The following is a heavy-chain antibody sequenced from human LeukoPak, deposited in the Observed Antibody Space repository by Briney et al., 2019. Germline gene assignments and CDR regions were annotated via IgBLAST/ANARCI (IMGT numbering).Heavy chain of an antibody. CDR1: GFTFSDHY. CDR3: AISGLSSGSGAFDI. D-gene: IGHD6-19*01. V-gene: IGHV3-72*01. Sequence: GGSLRLSCAATGFTFSDHYMDWVRQAPGKELEWVGRTRNKANSYTTEYAASVKGRFTISRDDSKNSLYLQMNSLKTEDTAVYYCAISGLSSGSGAFDIWGQGTMVTVSS. CDR2: TRNKANSYTT. J-gene: IGHJ3*02.